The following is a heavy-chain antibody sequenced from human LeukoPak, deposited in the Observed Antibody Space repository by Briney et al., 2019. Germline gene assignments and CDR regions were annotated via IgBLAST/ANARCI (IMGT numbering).Heavy chain of an antibody. J-gene: IGHJ4*02. CDR3: ARGQLYFDY. CDR2: ISYDGSNK. V-gene: IGHV3-30*01. CDR1: GFTFSSFD. D-gene: IGHD5-18*01. Sequence: PGGSLRLSCAASGFTFSSFDMHWVRQAPGKGLEWVAVISYDGSNKYYADSVKGRFTISRDNSKNTLYLQMNSLRAEDTAVYYCARGQLYFDYWGQGTLVTVSS.